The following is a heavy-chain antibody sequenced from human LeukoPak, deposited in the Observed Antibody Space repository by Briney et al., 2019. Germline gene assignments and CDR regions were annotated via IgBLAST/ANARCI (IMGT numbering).Heavy chain of an antibody. V-gene: IGHV3-66*01. CDR1: GFTFSSYA. CDR3: ARNLYYYDSSGYYYY. CDR2: IYTGGST. Sequence: GGSLRLSCAASGFTFSSYAMSWVRQAPGKGLEWVSAIYTGGSTYYAGSVKGRFTISRDNSKNTLCLQMNSLRAEDTAVYYCARNLYYYDSSGYYYYWGQGTLVTVSS. D-gene: IGHD3-22*01. J-gene: IGHJ4*02.